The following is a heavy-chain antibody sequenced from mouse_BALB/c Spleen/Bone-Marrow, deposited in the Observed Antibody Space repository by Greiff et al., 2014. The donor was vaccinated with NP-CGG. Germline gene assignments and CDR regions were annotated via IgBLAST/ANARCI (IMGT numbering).Heavy chain of an antibody. V-gene: IGHV14-3*02. CDR2: IDPANGNT. CDR1: GFNIKDTY. D-gene: IGHD4-1*01. CDR3: ARWEYYAMDY. J-gene: IGHJ4*01. Sequence: EVQLQQSGAELVKPGASVKLSCTASGFNIKDTYMHWVKQRPEQGLEWIGRIDPANGNTKYDPRFQGRATITADTSSNTAYLQLSSLTSEDAAVYYCARWEYYAMDYWGQGTSVTVSS.